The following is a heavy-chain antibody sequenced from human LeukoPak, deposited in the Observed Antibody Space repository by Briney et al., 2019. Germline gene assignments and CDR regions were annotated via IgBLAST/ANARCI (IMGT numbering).Heavy chain of an antibody. J-gene: IGHJ4*02. Sequence: SVKVSCKASGYTFSSYSIRWVRQAPGQGLEWMGRINPNFGIANYAQKFQGRVTMTADKSTSTAYMELNSLRSEDTAVYYCATAIVSSSSHFFDYWGQGTLVTVSS. V-gene: IGHV1-69*04. CDR2: INPNFGIA. CDR3: ATAIVSSSSHFFDY. D-gene: IGHD6-6*01. CDR1: GYTFSSYS.